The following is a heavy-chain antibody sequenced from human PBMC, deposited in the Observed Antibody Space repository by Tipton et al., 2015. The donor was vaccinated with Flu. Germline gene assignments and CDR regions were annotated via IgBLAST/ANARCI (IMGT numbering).Heavy chain of an antibody. CDR2: IYYSGTT. CDR1: GGSVSSRTYY. CDR3: AREGSLRYFDWIPSNWFDS. Sequence: TLSLTCTVSGGSVSSRTYYWGWIRQPPGKGLEWIGNIYYSGTTYYNPSLKSRVAISVDLSKNQFSLRLTSVTAADTAVYYCAREGSLRYFDWIPSNWFDSWGQGTLVAVSS. J-gene: IGHJ5*01. V-gene: IGHV4-39*02. D-gene: IGHD3-9*01.